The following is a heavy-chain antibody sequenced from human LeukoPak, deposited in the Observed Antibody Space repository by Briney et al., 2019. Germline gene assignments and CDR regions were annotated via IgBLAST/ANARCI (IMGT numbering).Heavy chain of an antibody. V-gene: IGHV1-8*03. Sequence: GASVKVSCKASGYTFTSYDINWVRQATGQGLEWMGWMNPNSGNTGYAQKFQGRVTITRNTSISTAYMELSSLRSEDKDVYYCALRYCSSTSCSLDYWGQGTLVTVSS. CDR2: MNPNSGNT. J-gene: IGHJ4*02. D-gene: IGHD2-2*01. CDR1: GYTFTSYD. CDR3: ALRYCSSTSCSLDY.